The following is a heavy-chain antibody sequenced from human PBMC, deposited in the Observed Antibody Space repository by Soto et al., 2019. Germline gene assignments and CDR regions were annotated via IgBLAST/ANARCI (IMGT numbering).Heavy chain of an antibody. Sequence: VQLVESGGGVVLPGRSVRLSCEVSGFTFSDFGLDWVRQAPGKGLEWVAIISHDGSKRFYADSVKGRFTIFRDNSKNTLYLQMSSLRPEDTALYYCAKTATYVDGYDNTGYSSEDYWGHGTLVTVSS. CDR3: AKTATYVDGYDNTGYSSEDY. J-gene: IGHJ4*01. V-gene: IGHV3-30*18. CDR2: ISHDGSKR. D-gene: IGHD3-22*01. CDR1: GFTFSDFG.